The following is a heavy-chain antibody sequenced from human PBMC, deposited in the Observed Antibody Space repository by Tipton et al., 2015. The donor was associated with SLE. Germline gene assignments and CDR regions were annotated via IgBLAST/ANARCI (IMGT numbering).Heavy chain of an antibody. CDR3: ARECSGTGCLDY. J-gene: IGHJ4*02. CDR2: ISTKNGDT. CDR1: GYTFTNFD. D-gene: IGHD3-10*02. V-gene: IGHV1-18*01. Sequence: QLVQSGAEVMKPGASVKVSCKASGYTFTNFDISWVRQAPGQGLEWMEWISTKNGDTKYAQRFQGRASMTTDTSTSTSYMALRSPRSDDTAMYYCARECSGTGCLDYWGQGTLVTVSS.